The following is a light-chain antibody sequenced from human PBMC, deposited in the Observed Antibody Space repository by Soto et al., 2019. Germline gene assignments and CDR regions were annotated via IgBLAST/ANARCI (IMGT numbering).Light chain of an antibody. Sequence: DIQMTQSPSSLSASVGNRVTITCQASQDIATYLNWYQQKPGKAPKLMIDDASNLETGVPSRFSGSGSGTHFTFTIASLQPEDTAIYYCQQYYDPPITFGQGTRLEIK. V-gene: IGKV1-33*01. CDR2: DAS. J-gene: IGKJ5*01. CDR3: QQYYDPPIT. CDR1: QDIATY.